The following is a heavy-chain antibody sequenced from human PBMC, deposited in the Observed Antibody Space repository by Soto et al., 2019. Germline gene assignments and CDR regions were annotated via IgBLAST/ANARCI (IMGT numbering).Heavy chain of an antibody. CDR1: GYTFTSYA. CDR2: INAGNGNT. CDR3: ARVAIFGVVSHNLDY. J-gene: IGHJ4*02. Sequence: ASVKVSCKASGYTFTSYAMHWVRQAPGQRLEWMGWINAGNGNTKYSQKFQGRVTITRDTSASTAYMELSSLRSEDTAVYYCARVAIFGVVSHNLDYWGQGTLVTVSS. D-gene: IGHD3-3*01. V-gene: IGHV1-3*01.